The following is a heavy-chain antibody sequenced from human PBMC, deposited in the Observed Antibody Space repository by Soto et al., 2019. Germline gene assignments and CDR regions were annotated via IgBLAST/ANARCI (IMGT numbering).Heavy chain of an antibody. CDR2: MDYSGTT. CDR3: ARDAANYPPYFDY. Sequence: SETLSLTCSVSGGSLKGGNSYWSWKRQSPGKGLEWIGYMDYSGTTDYNPSLKSRVTISVDTAKNQLSLKLSSVTAADTAVYYCARDAANYPPYFDYWGQGNLVTV. D-gene: IGHD1-7*01. V-gene: IGHV4-61*01. CDR1: GGSLKGGNSY. J-gene: IGHJ4*02.